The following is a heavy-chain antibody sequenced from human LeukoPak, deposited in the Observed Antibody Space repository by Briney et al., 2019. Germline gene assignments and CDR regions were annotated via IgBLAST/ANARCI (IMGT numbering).Heavy chain of an antibody. J-gene: IGHJ5*02. CDR2: TIPLFGTA. Sequence: ASVKVSCKASGFTFTSSAMQWVRQAPGQGLEWMGGTIPLFGTANYAQKFQGRVTITADESTGTAYMELSSLRSEDTAVYYCARDRPGRYCSTISCYSASPFDPWGQGTLVTVSS. D-gene: IGHD2-2*02. V-gene: IGHV1-69*13. CDR3: ARDRPGRYCSTISCYSASPFDP. CDR1: GFTFTSSA.